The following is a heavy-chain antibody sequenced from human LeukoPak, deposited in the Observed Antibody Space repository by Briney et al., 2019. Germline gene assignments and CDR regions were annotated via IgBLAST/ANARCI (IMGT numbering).Heavy chain of an antibody. CDR3: ARAPRITIFGVVIKSGAFHFDY. Sequence: ASVKVSCKASGYTFTSYGISWVRQAPGQGLEWMGWISAYNGNTNYAQKLQGRVTMTTDTSTSTAYMELRSLRSDDTAVYYCARAPRITIFGVVIKSGAFHFDYWGQGTLVTVSS. V-gene: IGHV1-18*01. J-gene: IGHJ4*02. D-gene: IGHD3-3*01. CDR1: GYTFTSYG. CDR2: ISAYNGNT.